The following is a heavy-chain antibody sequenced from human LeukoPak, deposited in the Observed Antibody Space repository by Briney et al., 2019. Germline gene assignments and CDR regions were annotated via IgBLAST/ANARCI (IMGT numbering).Heavy chain of an antibody. CDR1: GFTFNNAW. Sequence: GGSLRLSCAASGFTFNNAWTNWVRQAPGKGLEWVSHITASGTAMFYADSVKGRFTISRDNAKNSLYLQMNSLRDEDTAVYYCASSGSYRFDYWGQGTLVTVSS. CDR3: ASSGSYRFDY. CDR2: ITASGTAM. V-gene: IGHV3-48*02. J-gene: IGHJ4*02. D-gene: IGHD1-26*01.